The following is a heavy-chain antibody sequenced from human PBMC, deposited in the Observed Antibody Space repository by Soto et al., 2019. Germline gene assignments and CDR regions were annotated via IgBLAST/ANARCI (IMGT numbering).Heavy chain of an antibody. CDR1: GFTFSSYA. CDR3: VSAQARFLEWLSPDYYYGMDV. J-gene: IGHJ6*02. V-gene: IGHV3-23*01. Sequence: EVQLLESGGGLVQPGGSLRLSCAASGFTFSSYAMSWVRQAPGKGLEWVSAISGSGGSTYYADSVKGRFTISRDNSKNPLYLQMNSLRAEDTTVYYCVSAQARFLEWLSPDYYYGMDVWGQGTTVTVSS. D-gene: IGHD3-3*01. CDR2: ISGSGGST.